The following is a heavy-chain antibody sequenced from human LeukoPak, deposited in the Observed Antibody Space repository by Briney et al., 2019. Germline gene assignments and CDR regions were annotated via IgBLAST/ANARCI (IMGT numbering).Heavy chain of an antibody. CDR3: ARDRKVHDSSGFL. Sequence: GGSLRLSCAASGFTFSSNAMSWVRQAPGKGLEWVSYISGSGGGTYYADSVKGRFTISRDNAKNSLYLQMNSLRAEDTAVYYCARDRKVHDSSGFLWGQGTLVTVSS. D-gene: IGHD3-22*01. V-gene: IGHV3-23*01. CDR1: GFTFSSNA. J-gene: IGHJ4*02. CDR2: ISGSGGGT.